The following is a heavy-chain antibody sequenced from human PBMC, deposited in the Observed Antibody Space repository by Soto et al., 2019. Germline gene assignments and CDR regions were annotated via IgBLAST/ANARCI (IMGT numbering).Heavy chain of an antibody. J-gene: IGHJ4*02. D-gene: IGHD2-15*01. Sequence: QITLKESGPTLGKPTQTLTLTCTFPGFSLSTSGVGVGWIRQPPGKALEWLALSYWDDDKRYSPSLKSRLTITKDTSKNQVVLKMTNMDPVDTATYYCAHRYCSCGSCYSFDYWGQGTLVTVSS. CDR3: AHRYCSCGSCYSFDY. CDR1: GFSLSTSGVG. V-gene: IGHV2-5*02. CDR2: SYWDDDK.